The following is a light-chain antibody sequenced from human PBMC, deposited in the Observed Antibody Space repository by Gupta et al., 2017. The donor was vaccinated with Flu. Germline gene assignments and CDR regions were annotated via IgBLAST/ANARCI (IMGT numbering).Light chain of an antibody. CDR1: NIGSKS. Sequence: SYVLTQPPSVSVAPGQPATITCGGDNIGSKSAHWYQQKPGQAPVLVVYDNRDRTSRIPERFSGSNSGNTATMSISRVEAGDEADYYCEVWDRSSGDQVFGGGTTLTVL. V-gene: IGLV3-21*02. CDR3: EVWDRSSGDQV. CDR2: DNR. J-gene: IGLJ3*02.